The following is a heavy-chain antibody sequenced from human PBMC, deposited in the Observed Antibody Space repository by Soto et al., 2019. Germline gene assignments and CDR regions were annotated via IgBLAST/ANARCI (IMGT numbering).Heavy chain of an antibody. J-gene: IGHJ6*03. CDR3: AREEGSYNMGTFPFYYLDV. CDR2: IIPILGTG. V-gene: IGHV1-69*08. CDR1: GGTFTTDT. Sequence: QVQLVQSGPEVKKSGSSVTVSCKLSGGTFTTDTISWLRRAPGQGLEWMGRIIPILGTGNYAQKFQGRVTITEDKSTNTAYMELGRLTSEDTAVYYWAREEGSYNMGTFPFYYLDVWGNGTTVTVSS. D-gene: IGHD3-10*01.